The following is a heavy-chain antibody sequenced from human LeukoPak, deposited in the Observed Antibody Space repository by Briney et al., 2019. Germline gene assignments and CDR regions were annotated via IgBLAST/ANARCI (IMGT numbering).Heavy chain of an antibody. CDR3: ARDDNWNDKPFDF. CDR1: GFNLRAYN. CDR2: ISTSSSYI. V-gene: IGHV3-21*01. J-gene: IGHJ4*02. Sequence: PGGSLRLSCAASGFNLRAYNMNWVRQAPGKGLEWVSSISTSSSYIYYADSAKGRFTISRDNAENSLYLQMHSLRVEDTALYYCARDDNWNDKPFDFWGQGTLVTVSS. D-gene: IGHD1-20*01.